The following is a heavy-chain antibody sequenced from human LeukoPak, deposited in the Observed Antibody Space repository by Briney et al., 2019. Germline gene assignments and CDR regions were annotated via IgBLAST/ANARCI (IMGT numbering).Heavy chain of an antibody. Sequence: GGSLRLSCAASGFTFSSYSMNWVRQAPGKGLEWVSSISSSSSYIYYADSVKGRFTISRDNAKNSLYLQMNSLRAEDTAVYYCASADQVYYDSSGYAQYFDYWGQGTLVTVSS. D-gene: IGHD3-22*01. J-gene: IGHJ4*02. CDR3: ASADQVYYDSSGYAQYFDY. CDR1: GFTFSSYS. V-gene: IGHV3-21*01. CDR2: ISSSSSYI.